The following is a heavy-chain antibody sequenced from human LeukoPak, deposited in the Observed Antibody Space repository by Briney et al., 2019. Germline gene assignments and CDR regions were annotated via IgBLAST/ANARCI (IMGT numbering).Heavy chain of an antibody. CDR3: AREAIVVVVPGTHVEAFDM. CDR2: IYYSGTT. V-gene: IGHV4-39*07. J-gene: IGHJ3*02. D-gene: IGHD2-2*01. Sequence: SETLSLTCTVSGASLSSTHNYWGCVRQPPGKGLEWIGTIYYSGTTYYNPSLKSRVTISVDTSKNQFSLKLNSVTAADTAVYYCAREAIVVVVPGTHVEAFDMWGQGTMVTVSS. CDR1: GASLSSTHNY.